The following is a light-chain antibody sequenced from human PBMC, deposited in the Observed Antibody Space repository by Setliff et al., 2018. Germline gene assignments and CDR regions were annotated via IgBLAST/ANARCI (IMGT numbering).Light chain of an antibody. Sequence: QSALTQLRSVSGSPGQSVTISCTGTSSDVGGYNYVSWYQQHPGKAPKLMIYDVSKRPSGVPDRFSGSKSGNTASLTISGLQAEDEADYYCCSYAGSYTSLYVFGTGTKVTV. CDR3: CSYAGSYTSLYV. J-gene: IGLJ1*01. CDR2: DVS. CDR1: SSDVGGYNY. V-gene: IGLV2-11*01.